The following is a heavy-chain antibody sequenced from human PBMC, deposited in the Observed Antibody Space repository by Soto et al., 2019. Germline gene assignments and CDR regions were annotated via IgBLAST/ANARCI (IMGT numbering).Heavy chain of an antibody. CDR3: ARVLDYYDSSGYYFFAFDI. CDR1: GGTFSSYT. D-gene: IGHD3-22*01. J-gene: IGHJ3*02. Sequence: SVKVSCKASGGTFSSYTISWVRQAPGQGLEWMGGIIPIFGTANYAQKFQGRVTITADESTSTAYMDLSSLISEDTAVYYCARVLDYYDSSGYYFFAFDIWGQGTMVTVSS. V-gene: IGHV1-69*13. CDR2: IIPIFGTA.